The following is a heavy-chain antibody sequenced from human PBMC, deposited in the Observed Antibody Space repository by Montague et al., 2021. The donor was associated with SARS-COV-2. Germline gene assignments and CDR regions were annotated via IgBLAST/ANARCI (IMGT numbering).Heavy chain of an antibody. Sequence: SVKVSCKASGDIFSRYAISWVRQAPGQGLEWMARIIPVLGTVNYAQRFQGRVTITADKSTSTAYMEMIGLRPEDTAIFYCARNWGGGFDIWGQGTTVTVSS. CDR1: GDIFSRYA. J-gene: IGHJ3*02. V-gene: IGHV1-69*04. CDR3: ARNWGGGFDI. CDR2: IIPVLGTV. D-gene: IGHD7-27*01.